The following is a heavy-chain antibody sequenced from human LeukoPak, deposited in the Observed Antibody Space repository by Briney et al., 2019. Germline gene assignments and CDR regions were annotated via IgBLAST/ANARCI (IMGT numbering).Heavy chain of an antibody. CDR3: AREVDTIFGVVN. J-gene: IGHJ4*02. V-gene: IGHV4-30-4*01. CDR1: GGSISSGDYY. CDR2: IYYSGST. Sequence: SETLSLTCTVSGGSISSGDYYWSWIRQPPGKGLEWIGYIYYSGSTYYNPSLKSRVTISVDTSKNQFSLKLSFVTAADTAVYYCAREVDTIFGVVNWGQGTLVTVSS. D-gene: IGHD3-3*01.